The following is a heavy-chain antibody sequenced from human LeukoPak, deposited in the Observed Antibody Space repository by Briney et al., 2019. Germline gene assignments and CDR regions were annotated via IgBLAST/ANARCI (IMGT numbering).Heavy chain of an antibody. J-gene: IGHJ4*02. D-gene: IGHD5-18*01. CDR1: GFTFSSYA. CDR2: ISGSGGST. V-gene: IGHV3-23*01. CDR3: AKAFLTAMAPTDDY. Sequence: GRSLRLSCAASGFTFSSYAMSWVRQAPGKGLEWVSAISGSGGSTYYADSVKGRFTISRDNSKNTLYLQMNSLRAEDTAVYYCAKAFLTAMAPTDDYWGQGTLVTVSS.